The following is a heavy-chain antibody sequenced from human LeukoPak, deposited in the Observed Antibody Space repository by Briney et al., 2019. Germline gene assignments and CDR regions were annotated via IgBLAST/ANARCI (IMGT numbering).Heavy chain of an antibody. CDR1: GSTHIFYA. CDR3: ARSRDTFYDYIWGS. Sequence: PGGSLRLSCAASGSTHIFYAMSWVRQAPGKGLEWVSTISGSGDSTYYADSVKGRFTISRDKSKSTLYVQMNSLRAEDTAIYYCARSRDTFYDYIWGSWGQGTLVTVSS. V-gene: IGHV3-23*01. D-gene: IGHD3-16*01. CDR2: ISGSGDST. J-gene: IGHJ4*02.